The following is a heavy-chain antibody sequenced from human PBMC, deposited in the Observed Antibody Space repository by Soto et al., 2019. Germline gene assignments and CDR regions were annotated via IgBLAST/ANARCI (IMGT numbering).Heavy chain of an antibody. CDR1: GGSISSGGYY. CDR3: AREDDILTGYYIRGEAY. D-gene: IGHD3-9*01. CDR2: IYYSGST. Sequence: QVQLQESGPGLVKPSQTLSLTCTVSGGSISSGGYYWSWIRQHPGKGLEWIGYIYYSGSTYYNPSLKSRVTISVDTSKNQFSLKLSSVTASDTAVYYCAREDDILTGYYIRGEAYWGQGTLVTVSS. J-gene: IGHJ4*02. V-gene: IGHV4-31*03.